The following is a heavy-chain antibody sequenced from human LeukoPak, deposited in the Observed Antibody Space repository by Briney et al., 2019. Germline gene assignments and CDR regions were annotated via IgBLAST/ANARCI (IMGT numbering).Heavy chain of an antibody. CDR2: INHSGST. V-gene: IGHV4-30-2*01. D-gene: IGHD4-17*01. CDR1: GGSISSGGYS. Sequence: SETLSLTCAVSGGSISSGGYSWSWIRQPPGKGLEWIGEINHSGSTNYNPSLKSRVTISVDTSKNPFSLKLSSVTAADTAVYYCATGGTVTGNDAFDIWGQGTMVTVSS. J-gene: IGHJ3*02. CDR3: ATGGTVTGNDAFDI.